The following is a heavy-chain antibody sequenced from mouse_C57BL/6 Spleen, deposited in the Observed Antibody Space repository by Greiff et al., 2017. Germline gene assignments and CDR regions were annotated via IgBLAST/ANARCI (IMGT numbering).Heavy chain of an antibody. J-gene: IGHJ2*01. D-gene: IGHD1-1*01. CDR3: ASRGSTVAFDD. CDR2: IHPNSGST. V-gene: IGHV1-64*01. Sequence: VQLQQPGAELVKPGASVKLSCKASGYTFTSYWMHWVKQRPGQGLEWIGMIHPNSGSTNYNEKFKSKATLTVDKSSSTAYMQLSSLTSEDSAVYYCASRGSTVAFDDWGQGTTLTVSS. CDR1: GYTFTSYW.